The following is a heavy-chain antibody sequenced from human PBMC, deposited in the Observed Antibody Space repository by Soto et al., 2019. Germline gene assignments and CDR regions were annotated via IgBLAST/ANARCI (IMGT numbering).Heavy chain of an antibody. V-gene: IGHV5-51*01. CDR1: GYRFSSYW. D-gene: IGHD2-8*01. CDR3: ARQGSNGAYYYYGMDV. J-gene: IGHJ6*02. Sequence: PGESLKISCKGSGYRFSSYWIAWVRQMPGKGLEWMGIIYPGDSDTRYSPSFQGQVTMSVDKSNSTAYLHWSSLKASDTAMYYCARQGSNGAYYYYGMDVWGQWTTVTVS. CDR2: IYPGDSDT.